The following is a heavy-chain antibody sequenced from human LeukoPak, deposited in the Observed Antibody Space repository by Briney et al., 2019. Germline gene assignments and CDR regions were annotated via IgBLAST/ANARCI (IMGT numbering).Heavy chain of an antibody. D-gene: IGHD2-15*01. CDR1: GFTFRDFF. Sequence: GGSLRLSCAASGFTFRDFFINWIRQAPGKGPERVSNIGTSGTNIHYADSVKGRFIISRDDAKNSVYLELNSLRVEDTAVYYCARDGHGLGFCSSDSCAYYMDVWGKGTTVTVS. J-gene: IGHJ6*03. CDR3: ARDGHGLGFCSSDSCAYYMDV. V-gene: IGHV3-11*01. CDR2: IGTSGTNI.